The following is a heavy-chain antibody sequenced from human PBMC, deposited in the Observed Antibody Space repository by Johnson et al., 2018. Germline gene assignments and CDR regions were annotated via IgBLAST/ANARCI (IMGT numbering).Heavy chain of an antibody. CDR2: IRRKTYGGTT. V-gene: IGHV3-49*03. D-gene: IGHD2-8*01. CDR1: GFTFGDYV. J-gene: IGHJ6*02. Sequence: EVQLVESGGGLVQPGRSLRLSCTTSGFTFGDYVMSWFRQAPGKGLEWVGFIRRKTYGGTTEYAASVKGRFTISRDDSKSIVYLQMSSLTTEDTAGYYCARYDYYYGMDVWGQGTTVTVSS. CDR3: ARYDYYYGMDV.